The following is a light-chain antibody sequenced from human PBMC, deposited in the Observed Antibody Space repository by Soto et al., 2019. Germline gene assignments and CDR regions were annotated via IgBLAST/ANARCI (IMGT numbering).Light chain of an antibody. Sequence: EIVLTQSPATLSLSPGDRATLSCSASQSGTSSVAWFQQKPGQAPRLLIYDVSRRATAIPARFSGSGSGTDFTLTISSLEPEDFAVYYCQQRTTGPRFGGGTKVEIK. J-gene: IGKJ4*02. CDR3: QQRTTGPR. V-gene: IGKV3-11*01. CDR1: QSGTSS. CDR2: DVS.